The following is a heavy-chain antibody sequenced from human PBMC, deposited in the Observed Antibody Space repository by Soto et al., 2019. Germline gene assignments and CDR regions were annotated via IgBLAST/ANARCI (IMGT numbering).Heavy chain of an antibody. CDR2: ISSSSSYI. V-gene: IGHV3-21*01. CDR1: GFTFSSYS. Sequence: EVQLVESGGGLVKPGGSLRLSCAASGFTFSSYSINWVRQAPGKGLEWVSSISSSSSYIYYADSVKGRFTISRDNAKNSLYLQMNSLRAEDTAVYYCARKYYDFWSGYYEEYYYYYYYMDVWGKGTTVTVSS. J-gene: IGHJ6*03. D-gene: IGHD3-3*01. CDR3: ARKYYDFWSGYYEEYYYYYYYMDV.